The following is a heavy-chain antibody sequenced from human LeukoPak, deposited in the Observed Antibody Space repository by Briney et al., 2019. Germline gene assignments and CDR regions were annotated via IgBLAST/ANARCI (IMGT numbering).Heavy chain of an antibody. V-gene: IGHV1-18*01. Sequence: ASVKVSCKASGYTFTSYGISWVRQAPGQGLEWMGWIGAYNGNTNYAQKLQGRVTMTTDTSTSTAYMELRSLRSDETAVYYCARNKLNDFWSGPNWFNPWGQGTLVTVSS. CDR1: GYTFTSYG. CDR2: IGAYNGNT. J-gene: IGHJ5*02. D-gene: IGHD3-3*01. CDR3: ARNKLNDFWSGPNWFNP.